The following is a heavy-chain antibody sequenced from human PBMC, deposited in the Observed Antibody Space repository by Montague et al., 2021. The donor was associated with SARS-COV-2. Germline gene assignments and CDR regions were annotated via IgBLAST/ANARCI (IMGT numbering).Heavy chain of an antibody. Sequence: SETLSPTCTVSGGSITNNIDYWAWIRQPPGKGLEWIGSIYYTGNTYYNPSLKSRVTISVVTSKNHFTLKLSSVTAAETAVYYCARLERYFDSSGSPSAFDFWGQGTKVTVSS. CDR1: GGSITNNIDY. CDR2: IYYTGNT. V-gene: IGHV4-39*02. CDR3: ARLERYFDSSGSPSAFDF. J-gene: IGHJ3*01. D-gene: IGHD3-22*01.